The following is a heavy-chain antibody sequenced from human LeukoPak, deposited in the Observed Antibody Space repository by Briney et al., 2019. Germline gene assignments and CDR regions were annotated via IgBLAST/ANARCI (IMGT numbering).Heavy chain of an antibody. Sequence: GGSLRLSCAASGFTFDDYAMHWVRQAPGKGLEWVSGISWNSGSIGYADSVKGRFTISRDNAKNSLYLQMNSLRAEDTAVYYCAKEEGLFPNYYMDVWGKGTTVTVSS. CDR1: GFTFDDYA. V-gene: IGHV3-9*01. CDR2: ISWNSGSI. CDR3: AKEEGLFPNYYMDV. D-gene: IGHD2/OR15-2a*01. J-gene: IGHJ6*03.